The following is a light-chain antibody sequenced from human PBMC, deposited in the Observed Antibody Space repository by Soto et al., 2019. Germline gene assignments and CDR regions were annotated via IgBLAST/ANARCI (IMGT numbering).Light chain of an antibody. CDR1: SSDVGASNY. J-gene: IGLJ2*01. Sequence: QSALTQPPSASGSPRQSVTISCTGTSSDVGASNYVSWYQQHPGKAPKLMISQVNKRPSGLPDRFSGSKSCNTASLTFSGLQAEDEADYYCSLSAGTKNMVFGGGTKLTVL. CDR3: SLSAGTKNMV. CDR2: QVN. V-gene: IGLV2-8*01.